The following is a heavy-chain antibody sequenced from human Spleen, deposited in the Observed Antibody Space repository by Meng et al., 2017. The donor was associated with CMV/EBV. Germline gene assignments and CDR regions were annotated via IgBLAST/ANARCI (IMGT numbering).Heavy chain of an antibody. J-gene: IGHJ4*02. CDR1: GFTFSSYD. CDR2: IRYDGSNQ. CDR3: ARSRILWLPAD. Sequence: LTCAASGFTFSSYDMQWVRQAPGKGLECMTFIRYDGSNQYYADSVKGRFTISRDNSKNTLYLQMNSLRAEDTAVYYCARSRILWLPADWGQGTLVTVSS. D-gene: IGHD2-21*01. V-gene: IGHV3-30*02.